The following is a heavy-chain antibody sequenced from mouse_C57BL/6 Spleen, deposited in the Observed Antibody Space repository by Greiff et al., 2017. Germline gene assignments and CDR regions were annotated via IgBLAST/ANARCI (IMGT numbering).Heavy chain of an antibody. CDR2: IRSKSSNYAT. CDR1: GFTFNTYA. D-gene: IGHD2-1*01. CDR3: VGEVYYGNGEGDFGY. J-gene: IGHJ2*01. V-gene: IGHV10-3*01. Sequence: EVLLVESGGGLVQPKGSLKLSCAASGFTFNTYAMHWVRQAPGKGLEWVARIRSKSSNYATYYADSVKDRFTISREDSQSMLYLKMNNLKTEDTAMYYGVGEVYYGNGEGDFGYWGQGTTLTVSS.